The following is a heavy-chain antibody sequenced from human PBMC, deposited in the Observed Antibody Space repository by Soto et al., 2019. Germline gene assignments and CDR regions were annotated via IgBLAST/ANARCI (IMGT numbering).Heavy chain of an antibody. J-gene: IGHJ6*03. CDR2: INPNSGGT. V-gene: IGHV1-2*04. D-gene: IGHD4-17*01. Sequence: QVQLVQSGAEVKKPGASVRVSCEASGYSFSAYYIHWMRQAPGQGLEWMGWINPNSGGTKFAQKFQGWVTMTRDTSISTAYMELSRLKSDDTAVYFCARESGGTTATLDYYYFYMDVWGKGTTVTVSS. CDR3: ARESGGTTATLDYYYFYMDV. CDR1: GYSFSAYY.